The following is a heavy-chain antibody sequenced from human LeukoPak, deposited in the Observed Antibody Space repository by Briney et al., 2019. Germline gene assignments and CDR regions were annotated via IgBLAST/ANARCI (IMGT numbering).Heavy chain of an antibody. V-gene: IGHV3-20*04. CDR3: ARVRGYDSDY. CDR2: INWNGGST. J-gene: IGHJ4*02. D-gene: IGHD5-12*01. CDR1: GFTFGDYA. Sequence: PGRSLRLSCTASGFTFGDYAMSWVRQAPGKGLEWVSGINWNGGSTGYADSVKGRFTISRDNAKNSLYLQMNSLRAEDTALYYCARVRGYDSDYWGQGTLVTVSS.